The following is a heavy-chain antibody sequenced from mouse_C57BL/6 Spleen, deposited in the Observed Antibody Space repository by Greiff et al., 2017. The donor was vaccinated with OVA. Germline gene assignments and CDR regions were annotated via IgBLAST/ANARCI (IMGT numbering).Heavy chain of an antibody. J-gene: IGHJ3*01. V-gene: IGHV1-52*01. Sequence: QVQLQQPGAELVRPGSSVKLSCKASGYTFTSYWMHWVKQRPIQGLEWIGNIDPSDSETHYNQKFKDKATLTVDKSSSTAYMQLSSLTSEDSAVYYCARGGSYDGIAYWGQGTLVTVSA. CDR2: IDPSDSET. CDR3: ARGGSYDGIAY. CDR1: GYTFTSYW. D-gene: IGHD2-12*01.